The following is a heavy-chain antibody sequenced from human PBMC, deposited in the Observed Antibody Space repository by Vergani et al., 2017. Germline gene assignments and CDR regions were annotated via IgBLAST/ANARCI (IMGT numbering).Heavy chain of an antibody. CDR2: INPNSGGT. J-gene: IGHJ4*02. D-gene: IGHD5-12*01. CDR1: GYTFTGYY. CDR3: ARYPSDSGYDNY. Sequence: QVQLVKSGAEVKKPGASVKVSCKASGYTFTGYYMHWVRQAPGQGLEWMGWINPNSGGTNYAQQFQGRVTMTRDTSISTAYMELSSLRSEDTAVYYCARYPSDSGYDNYWGQGTLVTVSS. V-gene: IGHV1-2*02.